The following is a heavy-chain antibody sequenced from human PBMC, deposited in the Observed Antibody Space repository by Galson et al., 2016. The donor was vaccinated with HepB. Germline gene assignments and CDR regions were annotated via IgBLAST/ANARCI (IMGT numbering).Heavy chain of an antibody. CDR3: AKPFNDYDSSGYYVDY. CDR1: GFTFNTYT. V-gene: IGHV3-30*18. D-gene: IGHD3-22*01. J-gene: IGHJ4*02. CDR2: ISYDGTHE. Sequence: SLRLSCAASGFTFNTYTMHWVRQTPGKGLEWVAVISYDGTHEYYADSVRGRFTISRDNSKTTVYLQMNSLRAEDTAVYFCAKPFNDYDSSGYYVDYWGQGTLVTVSS.